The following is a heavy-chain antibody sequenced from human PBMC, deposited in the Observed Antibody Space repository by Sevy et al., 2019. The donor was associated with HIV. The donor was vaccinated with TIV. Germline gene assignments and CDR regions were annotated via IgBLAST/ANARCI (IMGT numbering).Heavy chain of an antibody. V-gene: IGHV3-30*18. CDR3: AKDFTGYNGMDV. CDR2: ISYDGSNK. Sequence: GGSLRLSCAASGFTFSNYGMHWVRQAPGKGLEWVAVISYDGSNKFYGGSVNGRFTISRDTSKNTLHLQMNSLRLEDTAVYYCAKDFTGYNGMDVWGQGTMVTVSS. J-gene: IGHJ6*02. D-gene: IGHD1-1*01. CDR1: GFTFSNYG.